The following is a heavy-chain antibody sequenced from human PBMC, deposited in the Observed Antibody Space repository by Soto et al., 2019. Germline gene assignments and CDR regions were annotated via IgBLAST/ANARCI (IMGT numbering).Heavy chain of an antibody. Sequence: GGSLRLSCAASGFTFSSYAMNWVRQAPGKGLEWVSAISGNGGSTHYADSVQGRFTISRDNSKNRLYLQMNSLRAEDTALYYCAKDWAFSSWYVDYWGQGALVTVSS. V-gene: IGHV3-23*01. CDR1: GFTFSSYA. D-gene: IGHD6-13*01. J-gene: IGHJ4*02. CDR3: AKDWAFSSWYVDY. CDR2: ISGNGGST.